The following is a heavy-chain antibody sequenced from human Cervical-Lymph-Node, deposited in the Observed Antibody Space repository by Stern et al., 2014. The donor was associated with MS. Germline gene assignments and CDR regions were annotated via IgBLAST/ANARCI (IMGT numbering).Heavy chain of an antibody. CDR1: GFTFDSYW. J-gene: IGHJ5*02. V-gene: IGHV3-74*03. Sequence: EVQLVESGGGLVQPGGSLRLSCADSGFTFDSYWMHWVRQAPGEGLVWVSRIDEDGGFTSYADFAKGRFTISRDNTKNTLYLQMNSLRADDTAIYYCGRDLSGRYDRWGQGPLVTVSS. CDR3: GRDLSGRYDR. CDR2: IDEDGGFT. D-gene: IGHD6-25*01.